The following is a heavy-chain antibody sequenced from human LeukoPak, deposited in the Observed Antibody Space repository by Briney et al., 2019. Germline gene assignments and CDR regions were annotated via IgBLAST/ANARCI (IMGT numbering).Heavy chain of an antibody. CDR3: ATDHHPSYGGRDHYYYMDV. J-gene: IGHJ6*03. CDR1: GGTFISYA. Sequence: SVKVSCKASGGTFISYAISWVRQAPGQGLEWMGRIIPIIGTANYAQNIQGRVTITTDESTSTAYLEVSSLRSDDTAVYYCATDHHPSYGGRDHYYYMDVWGKGTTVTVSS. V-gene: IGHV1-69*05. D-gene: IGHD2-15*01. CDR2: IIPIIGTA.